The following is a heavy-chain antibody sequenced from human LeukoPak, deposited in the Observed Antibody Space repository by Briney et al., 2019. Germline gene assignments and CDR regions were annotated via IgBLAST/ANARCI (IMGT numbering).Heavy chain of an antibody. V-gene: IGHV5-51*01. Sequence: GESLKISCKVSGYSFTNYWIGWVLQMPGKGLEWMVLIYPGDSDTRYGLPFQGQVIFSADKSNSTAYLQWRNLKASDTAMYYCARHGRDTYCSGVTFSPFDYWGQGTLVTVSS. CDR2: IYPGDSDT. CDR1: GYSFTNYW. D-gene: IGHD2-15*01. J-gene: IGHJ4*02. CDR3: ARHGRDTYCSGVTFSPFDY.